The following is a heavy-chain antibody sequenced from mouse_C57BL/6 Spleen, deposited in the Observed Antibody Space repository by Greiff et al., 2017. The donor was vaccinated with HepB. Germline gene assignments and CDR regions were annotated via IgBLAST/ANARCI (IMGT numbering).Heavy chain of an antibody. CDR1: GYSITSGYY. J-gene: IGHJ1*03. Sequence: EVKVEESGPGLVKPSQSLSLTCSVTGYSITSGYYWNWIRQFPGNKLEWMGYISYDGSNNYNPSLKNRISITRDTSKNQFFLKLNSVTTEDTATYYCARGVYYYLYFDVWGTGTTVTVSS. D-gene: IGHD1-1*01. V-gene: IGHV3-6*01. CDR3: ARGVYYYLYFDV. CDR2: ISYDGSN.